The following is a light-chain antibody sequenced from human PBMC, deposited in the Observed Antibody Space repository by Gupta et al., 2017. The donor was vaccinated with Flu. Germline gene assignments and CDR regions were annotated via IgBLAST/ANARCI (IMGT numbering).Light chain of an antibody. V-gene: IGKV3-20*01. CDR3: HQGVTSWS. Sequence: PGTLSLSPGESATLSCKASQRVSNNCLAWYQQTPGQPPRLLIYGASMRATGIPDRFSGSGSETDFTLTISRLEPEDFAMYYCHQGVTSWSFGQGTKVEIK. J-gene: IGKJ1*01. CDR2: GAS. CDR1: QRVSNNC.